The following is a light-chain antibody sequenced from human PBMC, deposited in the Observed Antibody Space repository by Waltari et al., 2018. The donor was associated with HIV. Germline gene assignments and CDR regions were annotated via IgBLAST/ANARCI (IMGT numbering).Light chain of an antibody. J-gene: IGLJ3*02. Sequence: QSVLTQPPSASGTPGQRVTISCSGRSPNIGNNYLYWYQQLPGTAPKVLIYRSNQRPSGVPDRFSGSKSGTSASLAISGLRSEDEADYYCAAWEDSLSGPVFGGGTKLIVL. V-gene: IGLV1-47*01. CDR2: RSN. CDR3: AAWEDSLSGPV. CDR1: SPNIGNNY.